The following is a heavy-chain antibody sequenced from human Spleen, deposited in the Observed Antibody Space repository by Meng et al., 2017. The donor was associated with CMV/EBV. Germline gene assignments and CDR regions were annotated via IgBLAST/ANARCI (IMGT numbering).Heavy chain of an antibody. CDR2: LIPLFGIT. D-gene: IGHD6-19*01. CDR1: GGTLSSYA. Sequence: SVKVSCKASGGTLSSYAISWVRQAPGQGLEWMGGLIPLFGITNYAQKFQDRLTITTDESTSTAYMELSSLRSEDTAVYYCARGGSSGWYYYYGVDVWGQGTTVTVSS. CDR3: ARGGSSGWYYYYGVDV. J-gene: IGHJ6*02. V-gene: IGHV1-69*05.